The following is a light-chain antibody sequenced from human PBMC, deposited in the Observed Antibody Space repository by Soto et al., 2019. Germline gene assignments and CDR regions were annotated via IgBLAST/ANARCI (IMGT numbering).Light chain of an antibody. CDR2: GNS. CDR3: QSYDSSLSGCYV. Sequence: QSVLTQPPSVSGAPGQRVTISCTGSSSNIGAGYDVHWYQQLPGTAPKLLIYGNSNRPSGVPDRFSGSKSGTSASLAITGLQAEDEAVYYCQSYDSSLSGCYVFGTGTKLTVL. CDR1: SSNIGAGYD. V-gene: IGLV1-40*01. J-gene: IGLJ1*01.